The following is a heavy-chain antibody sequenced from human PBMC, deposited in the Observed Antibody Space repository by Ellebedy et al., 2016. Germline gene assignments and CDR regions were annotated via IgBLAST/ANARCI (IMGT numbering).Heavy chain of an antibody. CDR1: GGSISSSSYY. CDR3: ARVASGSYVY. CDR2: IYYSGST. J-gene: IGHJ4*02. V-gene: IGHV4-39*01. Sequence: SETLSLTCTVSGGSISSSSYYWGWIRQPPGKGLEWIESIYYSGSTYYNPSLKSRVTISVDTSKSQFSLKLSSVTAADTAVYYCARVASGSYVYWGQGTLVTVSS. D-gene: IGHD1-26*01.